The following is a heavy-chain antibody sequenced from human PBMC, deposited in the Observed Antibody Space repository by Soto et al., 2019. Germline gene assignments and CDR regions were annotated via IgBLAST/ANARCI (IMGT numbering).Heavy chain of an antibody. J-gene: IGHJ5*02. Sequence: SETLSLTCTVSGGSISSYYWSWIRQPPGKGLEWIGYIYYSGSTNYNPSIKSRVTISVDTSKNQFSLKLSSVTAADTAVYYCAGGTPLFDPWGQGTLVTVSS. CDR1: GGSISSYY. CDR3: AGGTPLFDP. V-gene: IGHV4-59*01. D-gene: IGHD1-1*01. CDR2: IYYSGST.